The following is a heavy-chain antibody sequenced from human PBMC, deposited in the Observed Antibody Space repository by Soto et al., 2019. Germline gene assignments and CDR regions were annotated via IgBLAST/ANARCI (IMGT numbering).Heavy chain of an antibody. CDR2: INSFSGDT. CDR3: ARDLRSGGKYWYFDI. CDR1: GYTFTHYG. D-gene: IGHD2-15*01. Sequence: QVQLVQSGAEVKKPGASVKVSCKASGYTFTHYGSTWLRQAPGQGLEWMGWINSFSGDTNYPQKLQGRLTMTTDTSTNTVYMELMNLRSDDTAVYYFARDLRSGGKYWYFDIWGRGTLVTVSS. J-gene: IGHJ2*01. V-gene: IGHV1-18*01.